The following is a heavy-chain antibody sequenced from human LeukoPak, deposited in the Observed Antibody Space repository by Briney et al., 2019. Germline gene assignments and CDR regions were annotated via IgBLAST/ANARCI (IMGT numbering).Heavy chain of an antibody. CDR1: GGSFSGYY. CDR2: INHSGST. J-gene: IGHJ5*02. CDR3: ARARVLRYFDWGYNWFDP. V-gene: IGHV4-34*01. D-gene: IGHD3-9*01. Sequence: SETLSLTCAVYGGSFSGYYWSWIRQPPGKGLEWIGEINHSGSTNYSPSLKSRVTISVDTSKNQFSLKLSSVTAADTAVYYCARARVLRYFDWGYNWFDPWGQGTLVTVSS.